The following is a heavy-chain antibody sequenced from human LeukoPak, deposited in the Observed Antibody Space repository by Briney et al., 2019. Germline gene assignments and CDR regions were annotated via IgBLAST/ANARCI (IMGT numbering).Heavy chain of an antibody. CDR3: AKDSSSSNYYYGMDV. CDR1: GFTFSSYG. D-gene: IGHD6-6*01. J-gene: IGHJ6*02. CDR2: TSHDGNNK. V-gene: IGHV3-30*18. Sequence: PGRSLRFSCAASGFTFSSYGMHWVRQAPGKGLEWVAATSHDGNNKYYVDSVKGRFTVSRDNSKNTLYLQMNSLRAEDTAVYYCAKDSSSSNYYYGMDVWGQGTTVTVSS.